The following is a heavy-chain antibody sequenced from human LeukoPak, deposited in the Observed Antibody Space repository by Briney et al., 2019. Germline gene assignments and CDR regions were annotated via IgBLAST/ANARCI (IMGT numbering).Heavy chain of an antibody. Sequence: EASVKISCKVSGYTFTDYYMHWVQQAPGKGLEWMGLVDPEDGETIYAEKFQGRVTITADTSTDTAYMELSSLRSEDTAVYYCATSPLHRYGDYTLEFDYWGQGTLVTVSS. D-gene: IGHD4-17*01. J-gene: IGHJ4*02. CDR1: GYTFTDYY. CDR3: ATSPLHRYGDYTLEFDY. CDR2: VDPEDGET. V-gene: IGHV1-69-2*01.